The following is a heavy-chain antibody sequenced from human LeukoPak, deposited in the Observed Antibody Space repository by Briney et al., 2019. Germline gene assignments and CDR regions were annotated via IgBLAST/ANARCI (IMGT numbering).Heavy chain of an antibody. CDR1: GYTFTSYY. Sequence: ASVKVSCKASGYTFTSYYMHWVRQAPGQGLEGMGWISAYDGNTNYAQKFQGTVTMTTDTSTSTAYMELRSLRSDDTAVYYCASESSGRMDDAFDIWGQGTMVTVSS. CDR3: ASESSGRMDDAFDI. D-gene: IGHD6-19*01. V-gene: IGHV1-18*04. J-gene: IGHJ3*02. CDR2: ISAYDGNT.